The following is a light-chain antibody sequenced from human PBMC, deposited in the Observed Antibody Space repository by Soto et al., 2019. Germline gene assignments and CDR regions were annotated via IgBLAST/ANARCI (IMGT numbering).Light chain of an antibody. V-gene: IGKV3-20*01. CDR2: DSS. CDR3: QQYGSSPLT. Sequence: EIVLTQSPATLSLSPGERATLSCRASQSVSSNLAWYRQKPGQAPRLLIYDSSSRATGIPDRFSGSGSGTDFTLTISRLEPEDFAVYYCQQYGSSPLTFGGGTKVDIK. J-gene: IGKJ4*01. CDR1: QSVSSN.